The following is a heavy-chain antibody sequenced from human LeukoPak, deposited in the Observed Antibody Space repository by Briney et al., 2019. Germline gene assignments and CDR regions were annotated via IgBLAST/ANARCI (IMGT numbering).Heavy chain of an antibody. V-gene: IGHV4-59*08. Sequence: SETLSLTCTVSGGSISSYYWSWIRQPPGKGLEWIGYIYYSGSTNYNPSLKSRVTISVDTSKNQFSLKLSSLTAADTAVYYCARLTGGAAFDYWGQGTLVTVSS. CDR1: GGSISSYY. D-gene: IGHD3-16*01. J-gene: IGHJ4*02. CDR2: IYYSGST. CDR3: ARLTGGAAFDY.